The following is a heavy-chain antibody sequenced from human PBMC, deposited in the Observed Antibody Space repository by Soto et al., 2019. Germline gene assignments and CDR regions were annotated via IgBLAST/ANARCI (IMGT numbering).Heavy chain of an antibody. D-gene: IGHD6-25*01. Sequence: EVQLVESGGGLVQPGRSLRLSCAASGFRFDDFAMHWVRQRPGKGLEWVAGISWNSDRIDYADSVKGRFTISRDNVKNSLSLQMDSLRREDAAFCFCAKDGGEGERRLFQWGRGTLVTVSS. CDR2: ISWNSDRI. V-gene: IGHV3-9*01. CDR3: AKDGGEGERRLFQ. J-gene: IGHJ4*02. CDR1: GFRFDDFA.